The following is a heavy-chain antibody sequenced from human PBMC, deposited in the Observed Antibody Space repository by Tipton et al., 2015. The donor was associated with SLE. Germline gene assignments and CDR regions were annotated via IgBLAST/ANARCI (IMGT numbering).Heavy chain of an antibody. V-gene: IGHV4-34*01. CDR2: ISYAGTT. D-gene: IGHD1-26*01. J-gene: IGHJ4*02. CDR1: GGSVYGYH. CDR3: ARVRSTGAYYEDY. Sequence: TLSLTCGVFGGSVYGYHWSWTRQSPGRGLEWIGDISYAGTTNYSPSLRSRVSISLDSSENQISLRLHSVTAADTGVYYCARVRSTGAYYEDYWGQGTLVTASS.